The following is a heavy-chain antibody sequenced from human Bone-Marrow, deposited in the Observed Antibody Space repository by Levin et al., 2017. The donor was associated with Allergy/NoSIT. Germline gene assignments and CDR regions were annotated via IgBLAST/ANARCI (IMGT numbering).Heavy chain of an antibody. V-gene: IGHV4-61*02. CDR2: MFAGGAA. CDR3: ARDETFKSWNVGWFDS. Sequence: LRLSCTVSGASINNTHHYWSWIRQPAGKGLEWIGRMFAGGAATYNRSLRSRVTVSIDTSKNQFSLKLTSVTAADTAVYYCARDETFKSWNVGWFDSWGQGTLVTVSS. D-gene: IGHD1-1*01. CDR1: GASINNTHHY. J-gene: IGHJ5*01.